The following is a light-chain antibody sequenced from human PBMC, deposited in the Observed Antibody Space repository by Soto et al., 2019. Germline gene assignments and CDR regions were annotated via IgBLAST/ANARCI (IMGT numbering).Light chain of an antibody. V-gene: IGKV3-15*01. CDR1: QSVNSN. CDR3: QQYGNSPPLT. J-gene: IGKJ4*01. Sequence: ETVMTQSPATLSVSPWERATLSCWASQSVNSNLAWYQQKLGQAPRVLIYGASTRATGIPARFSGSGSGTDFTLTISRLEPEDFALYYCQQYGNSPPLTFGGGTKVDIK. CDR2: GAS.